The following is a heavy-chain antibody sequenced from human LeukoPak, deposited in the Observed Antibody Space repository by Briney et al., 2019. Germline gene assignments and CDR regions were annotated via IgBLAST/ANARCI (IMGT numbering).Heavy chain of an antibody. Sequence: SETLSLMCSVYGGSFSGYFWSLIRQPPGKGLEWIGEIDDGGNTNYNPSLMSRVIVSMEKSKKQFSLVMRSMTAADTAVYYCARFSRITCGDWGDAFDLWGQGATVIVSS. CDR3: ARFSRITCGDWGDAFDL. CDR1: GGSFSGYF. D-gene: IGHD2-21*02. CDR2: IDDGGNT. J-gene: IGHJ3*01. V-gene: IGHV4-34*01.